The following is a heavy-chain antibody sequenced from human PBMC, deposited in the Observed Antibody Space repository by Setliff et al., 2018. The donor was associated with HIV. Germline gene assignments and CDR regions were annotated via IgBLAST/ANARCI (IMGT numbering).Heavy chain of an antibody. CDR3: ARFDHASIDY. V-gene: IGHV4-39*01. CDR1: GDSVSTRNSF. Sequence: KASETLSLTCTVSGDSVSTRNSFWGWIRQPPGKGLEWIGSFSYNGGRRYTPSLKSRVTISADMSKNQFSLNLNSVTAADTAVYYCARFDHASIDYWGQGTLVTVSS. D-gene: IGHD2-2*01. CDR2: FSYNGGR. J-gene: IGHJ4*02.